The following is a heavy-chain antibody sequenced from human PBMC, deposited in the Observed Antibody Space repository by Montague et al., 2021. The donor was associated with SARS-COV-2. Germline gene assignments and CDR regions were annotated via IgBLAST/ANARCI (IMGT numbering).Heavy chain of an antibody. CDR1: GYSISSSNW. J-gene: IGHJ4*02. CDR3: AKSADHNYFLDS. Sequence: SETLSLTCAVSGYSISSSNWWGWIRQPPGKGLVWFGYSYHTGSTYYNPPLKSRVTMSVDKSNNLFSLELRSVTAVDTAVYYCAKSADHNYFLDSWGQGTPVTVSS. CDR2: SYHTGST. V-gene: IGHV4-28*01. D-gene: IGHD5-24*01.